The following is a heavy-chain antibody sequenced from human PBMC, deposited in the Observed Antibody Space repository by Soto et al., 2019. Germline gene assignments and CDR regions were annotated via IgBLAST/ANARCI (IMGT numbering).Heavy chain of an antibody. CDR1: GGSISSSSYY. J-gene: IGHJ6*03. CDR2: ICYSGST. CDR3: ARRNLAPKEGPDYYYYYMDV. V-gene: IGHV4-39*01. Sequence: SETLSLTCTVSGGSISSSSYYWGWIRQPPGKGLEWIGSICYSGSTYYNPSLKSRVTISVDTSKNQFSLKLSSVTAADTAVYYCARRNLAPKEGPDYYYYYMDVWGKGTTVTVSS.